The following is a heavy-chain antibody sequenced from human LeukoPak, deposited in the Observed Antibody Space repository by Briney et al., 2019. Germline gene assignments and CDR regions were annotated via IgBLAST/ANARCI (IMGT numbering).Heavy chain of an antibody. V-gene: IGHV3-30-3*01. CDR2: ISYDGSNK. CDR1: GFTFSSYA. CDR3: ARGRYYYDSSRYYRGYYFDY. J-gene: IGHJ4*02. Sequence: GGSLRLSCAASGFTFSSYAMHWVRQAPGKGLEWVAVISYDGSNKYYADSVKGRFTISRDNSKNTLYLQMNSLRAEDTAVYYCARGRYYYDSSRYYRGYYFDYWGQGTLVTVSS. D-gene: IGHD3-22*01.